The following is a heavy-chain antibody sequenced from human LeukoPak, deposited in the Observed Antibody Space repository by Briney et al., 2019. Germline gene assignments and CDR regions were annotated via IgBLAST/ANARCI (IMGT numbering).Heavy chain of an antibody. J-gene: IGHJ3*02. CDR2: ISAYNGNT. V-gene: IGHV1-18*01. D-gene: IGHD3-22*01. CDR1: GYTFTSYG. CDR3: ARDRGWLEVDAFDI. Sequence: GASVKVSCKASGYTFTSYGISWVRQAPGQGLEWMGWISAYNGNTNYAQKFQGRVTMTTDTSTSTAYMELRSLRSDDTAVYYCARDRGWLEVDAFDIWGQGTMVTVSS.